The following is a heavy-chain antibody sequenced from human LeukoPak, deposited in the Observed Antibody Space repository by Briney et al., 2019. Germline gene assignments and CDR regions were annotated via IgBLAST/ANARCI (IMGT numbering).Heavy chain of an antibody. CDR2: ISRSGATI. V-gene: IGHV3-48*03. J-gene: IGHJ4*02. D-gene: IGHD2-21*02. CDR3: SRDRGGGDIYFDY. CDR1: GFTFSSYG. Sequence: GGSLRLSCAASGFTFSSYGMNWVRQAPGKGPEWISYISRSGATIYYADSVKGRFTISRDNAKNSLYLQMSSLGAEDTAIYYCSRDRGGGDIYFDYSGQGTLVTVSS.